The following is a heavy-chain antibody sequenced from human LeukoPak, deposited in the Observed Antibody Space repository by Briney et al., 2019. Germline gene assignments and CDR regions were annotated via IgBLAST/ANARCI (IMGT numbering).Heavy chain of an antibody. CDR1: GYTFTDYY. CDR3: ARGDRDGYNYGYFDY. Sequence: ASVKDTFMTSGYTFTDYYIHWVRQAPGQGLEWMGWISPNSGGTNYAQKFQGGVTMTRDTSISTAYMDLSRLRSDDTAVCYCARGDRDGYNYGYFDYWGQGTLVTVSS. J-gene: IGHJ4*02. CDR2: ISPNSGGT. V-gene: IGHV1-2*02. D-gene: IGHD5-24*01.